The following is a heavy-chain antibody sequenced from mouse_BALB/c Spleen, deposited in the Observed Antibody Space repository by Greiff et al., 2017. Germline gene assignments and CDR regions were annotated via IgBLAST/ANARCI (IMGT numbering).Heavy chain of an antibody. CDR2: ISYDGSN. CDR1: GYSITSGYY. V-gene: IGHV3-6*02. J-gene: IGHJ1*01. D-gene: IGHD1-1*01. CDR3: ARKNYYGSSVGYFDV. Sequence: DVQLQESGPGLVKPSQSLSLTCSVTGYSITSGYYWNWIRQFPGNKLEWMGYISYDGSNNYNPSLKNRISITRDTSKNQFFLKLNSVTTEDTATYYCARKNYYGSSVGYFDVWGAGTTVTVSS.